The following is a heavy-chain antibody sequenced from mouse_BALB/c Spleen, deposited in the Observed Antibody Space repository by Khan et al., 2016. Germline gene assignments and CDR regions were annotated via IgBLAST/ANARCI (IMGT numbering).Heavy chain of an antibody. J-gene: IGHJ3*01. CDR1: GFTFSSYG. Sequence: EVELVESGGGLVKPGGSLKLSCAATGFTFSSYGMSWVRQTPEKRLEWVATISGGGSYTYYPDSVKGRFTISRDNAKNNLYLQMSSLRSAYTASYYCARQGFAYWGQGTLVTVSA. V-gene: IGHV5-9-2*01. CDR3: ARQGFAY. CDR2: ISGGGSYT.